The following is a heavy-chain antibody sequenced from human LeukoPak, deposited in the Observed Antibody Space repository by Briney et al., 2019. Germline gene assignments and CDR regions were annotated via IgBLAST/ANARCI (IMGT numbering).Heavy chain of an antibody. CDR2: INSDGSSI. J-gene: IGHJ4*02. Sequence: GRSLRLSCAASGFTFSSYWMHWVRQAPGKGLVWVSRINSDGSSISYADSVKGRFTISRDNAKNTLYLQMNSLRAEDTAVYYCASPTTAYYFDYWGQGTLVTVSS. CDR3: ASPTTAYYFDY. D-gene: IGHD4-17*01. V-gene: IGHV3-74*01. CDR1: GFTFSSYW.